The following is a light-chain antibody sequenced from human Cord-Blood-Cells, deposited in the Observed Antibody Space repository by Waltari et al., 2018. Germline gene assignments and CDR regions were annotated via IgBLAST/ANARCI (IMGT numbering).Light chain of an antibody. Sequence: DIVMTQSPDSLAVSLGERATINCKSSQSVLYSSNNKNYLAVYQQKPGQPPKLLIYWASTRESGVPDRFSGSGSGTDFTLTISSLQAEDVAVYYCQQYYSTPPITFGQGTRLEIK. CDR2: WAS. J-gene: IGKJ5*01. CDR3: QQYYSTPPIT. CDR1: QSVLYSSNNKNY. V-gene: IGKV4-1*01.